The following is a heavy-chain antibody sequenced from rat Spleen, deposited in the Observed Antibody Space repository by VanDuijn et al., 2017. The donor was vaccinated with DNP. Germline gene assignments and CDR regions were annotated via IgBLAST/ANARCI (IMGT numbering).Heavy chain of an antibody. CDR3: SSEAGRARYFDF. J-gene: IGHJ1*01. Sequence: EVQLVESGGGLVQPGSSLKVSCVASGFTFSSYVMHWFRQAPENGLQWLAYINTDSSDIHHAETVKGRFTISRDNAKNTVDMQLSSLMSEDTAIYFCSSEAGRARYFDFCGPGTMVTVSS. V-gene: IGHV5-43*01. CDR2: INTDSSDI. D-gene: IGHD4-6*01. CDR1: GFTFSSYV.